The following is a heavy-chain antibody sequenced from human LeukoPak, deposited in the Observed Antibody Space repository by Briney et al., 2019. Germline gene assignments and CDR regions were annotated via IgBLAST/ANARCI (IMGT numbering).Heavy chain of an antibody. Sequence: ASVKVSCKASGYTFTSYGISWVRQAPGQGLKWMGWISAYNGNTNYAQKLQGRGTMTTETSTSTAYMELRSLRSDDAAVYYCAGETFKEYYDFWSDTDYWGQGTLVTVSS. D-gene: IGHD3-3*01. CDR3: AGETFKEYYDFWSDTDY. CDR2: ISAYNGNT. V-gene: IGHV1-18*01. J-gene: IGHJ4*02. CDR1: GYTFTSYG.